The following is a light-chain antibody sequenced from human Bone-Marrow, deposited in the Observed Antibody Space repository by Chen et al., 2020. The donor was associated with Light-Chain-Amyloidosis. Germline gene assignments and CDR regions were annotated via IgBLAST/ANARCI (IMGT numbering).Light chain of an antibody. CDR3: NSRDSSGNHRGSWV. CDR1: SLRSYY. CDR2: GKN. J-gene: IGLJ3*02. Sequence: SSELTQDPAVSVALGQTVRITCQGDSLRSYYASWYQQKPGQAPVLVIYGKNNRPSGIPDRFSGSSSGNTASLTITGAQAEDEADYYCNSRDSSGNHRGSWVFGGGTKLTVL. V-gene: IGLV3-19*01.